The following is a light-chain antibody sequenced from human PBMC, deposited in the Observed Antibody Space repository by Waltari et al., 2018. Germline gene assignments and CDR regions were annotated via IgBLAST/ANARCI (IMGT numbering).Light chain of an antibody. CDR2: DAS. V-gene: IGKV3-11*01. Sequence: EIVLTQSPATLSLSPGERDTLSCRASPSVGISLAWYQQKPGQAPRLLIYDASNRATGIPVRFSGSGSGTDFTLTISSLEPEDFAVYYCQQRSKWPLTFGQGTKVEIK. CDR3: QQRSKWPLT. CDR1: PSVGIS. J-gene: IGKJ1*01.